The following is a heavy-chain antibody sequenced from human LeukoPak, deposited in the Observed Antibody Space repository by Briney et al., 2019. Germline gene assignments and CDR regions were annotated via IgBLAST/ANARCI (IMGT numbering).Heavy chain of an antibody. D-gene: IGHD1-1*01. CDR2: ISGIGDNT. V-gene: IGHV3-23*01. CDR3: AKVAQRPVYFDH. Sequence: GGSLRLSCAASGFTFRMDTMSWVRQTPWRGLEWVSAISGIGDNTYYTDSVKGRFTISRDNSNNTVSLQMDSRRPEDPAVYYCAKVAQRPVYFDHWGQGALVTVSS. J-gene: IGHJ4*02. CDR1: GFTFRMDT.